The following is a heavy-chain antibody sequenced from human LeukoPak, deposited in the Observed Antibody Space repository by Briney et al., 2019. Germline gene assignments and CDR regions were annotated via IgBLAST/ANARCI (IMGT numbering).Heavy chain of an antibody. J-gene: IGHJ4*02. D-gene: IGHD4-17*01. CDR2: ISSSSSYI. CDR3: ARGPPDYGDFDY. Sequence: GGSLRLSCAASGFTFSSYSMNWVRQAPGKGLEWVSSISSSSSYIYYADSVKGRFTISRDNAKSSLYLQMNSLRAEDTAVYYCARGPPDYGDFDYWGQGTLVTVSS. CDR1: GFTFSSYS. V-gene: IGHV3-21*01.